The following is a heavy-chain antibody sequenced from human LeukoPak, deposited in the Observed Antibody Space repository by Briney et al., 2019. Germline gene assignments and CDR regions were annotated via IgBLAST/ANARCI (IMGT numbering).Heavy chain of an antibody. J-gene: IGHJ4*02. CDR1: GFTFGNYN. CDR2: ISSSNNYI. Sequence: GGSLRLSCAASGFTFGNYNMNWVRQAPGKGLEWVSSISSSNNYIYYADSAKGRFTISRDNAKNSLYLQMNSLRAEDTAVYYCARRSPDYYFDYWGQGTPVTVSS. V-gene: IGHV3-21*01. CDR3: ARRSPDYYFDY.